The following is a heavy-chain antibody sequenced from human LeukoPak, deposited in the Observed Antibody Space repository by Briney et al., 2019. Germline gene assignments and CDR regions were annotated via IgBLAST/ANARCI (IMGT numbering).Heavy chain of an antibody. Sequence: SETLSLTCTVSGGSISSSSYYWGWIRQPPGKGLEWIGSIYYSGSTYYNPSLKSRVTISVDTSKNQFSLKLSSVTAADTAVYYCARGRKQWLVLPDGRFQHWGQGTLVTVSS. CDR2: IYYSGST. J-gene: IGHJ1*01. CDR3: ARGRKQWLVLPDGRFQH. CDR1: GGSISSSSYY. V-gene: IGHV4-39*01. D-gene: IGHD6-19*01.